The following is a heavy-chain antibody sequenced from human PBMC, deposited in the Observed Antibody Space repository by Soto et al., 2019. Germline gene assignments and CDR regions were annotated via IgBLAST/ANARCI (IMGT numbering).Heavy chain of an antibody. CDR3: ATSYGSGYRAFDF. V-gene: IGHV1-69*04. CDR1: GDTFNFY. CDR2: VNPILSMS. Sequence: QVQLVQSGAEVKRPGSSVKVSCKASGDTFNFYINWVRQAPGLGLEWMGRVNPILSMSNYAQRFQGRVTMTAEKSTSTAYMELSGLRSEDTAIYYCATSYGSGYRAFDFWGQGALVTVSS. J-gene: IGHJ4*02. D-gene: IGHD3-10*01.